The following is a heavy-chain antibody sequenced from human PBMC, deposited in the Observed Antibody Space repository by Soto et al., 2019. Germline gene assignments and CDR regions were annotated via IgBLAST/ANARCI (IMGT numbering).Heavy chain of an antibody. Sequence: VSVKVSCKASGGTFGSYAIHWVRQAPGQRLEWMGWINAGNSDTTYSQKFQGRVTMTRDTSTSTVYMELSGLRSEDTAVYYCVRVRSDYYAMDVWGQGTTVTVSS. J-gene: IGHJ6*02. CDR3: VRVRSDYYAMDV. V-gene: IGHV1-3*01. CDR2: INAGNSDT. CDR1: GGTFGSYA.